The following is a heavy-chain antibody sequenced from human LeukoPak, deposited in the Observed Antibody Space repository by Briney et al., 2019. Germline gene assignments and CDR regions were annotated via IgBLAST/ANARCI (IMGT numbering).Heavy chain of an antibody. CDR3: ARGGNYDSSPDY. Sequence: ASVKVSCKASGYTFTGNYLNWVRQAPGQGLEWMGRINPSSGGANYGQKFQGRVTMTRDTSITTAYMELRRLISADTAVYYCARGGNYDSSPDYWGQGTLVTVSS. D-gene: IGHD3-22*01. V-gene: IGHV1-2*06. J-gene: IGHJ4*02. CDR2: INPSSGGA. CDR1: GYTFTGNY.